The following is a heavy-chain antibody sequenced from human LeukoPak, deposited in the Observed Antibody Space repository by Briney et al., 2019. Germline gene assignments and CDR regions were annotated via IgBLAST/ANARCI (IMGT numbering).Heavy chain of an antibody. CDR2: TWTAGST. CDR3: VRGPSGNPSDS. D-gene: IGHD1-14*01. CDR1: GFSVSGYY. Sequence: GGSLRLSCAASGFSVSGYYMSWVRQTPEKGLERVSVTWTAGSTNYADSVEGRFTVSRDNSKNTLFLQMNSLRAEDTGVYYCVRGPSGNPSDSWGQGTLVTVSS. V-gene: IGHV3-66*01. J-gene: IGHJ5*01.